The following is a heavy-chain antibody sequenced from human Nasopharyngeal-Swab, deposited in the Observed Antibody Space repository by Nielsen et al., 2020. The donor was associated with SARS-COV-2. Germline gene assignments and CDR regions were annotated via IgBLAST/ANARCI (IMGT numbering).Heavy chain of an antibody. Sequence: GESLKISCAASGYTFSDKAMTWVRQAPGKGLEWVSTISGSGATTYYADSVRGRFTISRDNAKKSLYLQMESLRPEDTAVYYCARDRGWGYTGYGSLDYWGQGVLVTVSS. J-gene: IGHJ4*02. CDR3: ARDRGWGYTGYGSLDY. D-gene: IGHD5-12*01. V-gene: IGHV3-23*01. CDR2: ISGSGATT. CDR1: GYTFSDKA.